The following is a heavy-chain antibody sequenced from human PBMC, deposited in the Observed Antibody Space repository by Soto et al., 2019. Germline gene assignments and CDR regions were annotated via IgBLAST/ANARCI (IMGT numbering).Heavy chain of an antibody. CDR3: ARYHSGSRICPTDGPFWFDP. Sequence: QVQLVQSGAEVKKPGASVKVSCKASGYTFTSYGISWVRQAPGQGLEWMGWISAYNGNTNYAQKLQGRVTMTTDTSTSTAFMVLWSMTSDDTDVYFCARYHSGSRICPTDGPFWFDPWGQGTLVTVSS. V-gene: IGHV1-18*01. J-gene: IGHJ5*02. CDR2: ISAYNGNT. D-gene: IGHD3-10*01. CDR1: GYTFTSYG.